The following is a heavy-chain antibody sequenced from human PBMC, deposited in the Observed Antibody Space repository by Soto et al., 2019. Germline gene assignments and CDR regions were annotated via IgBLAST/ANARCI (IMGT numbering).Heavy chain of an antibody. CDR2: INSDGSST. Sequence: GGSLGLSCAASGFTFSSYWMHWVRQAPGKGLVWVSRINSDGSSTSYADSVKGRFTISRDNAKNTLYLQMNSLRAEDTAVYYCAAVTIFGPYYYYYGMDVWGQGTTVTVSS. D-gene: IGHD3-3*01. J-gene: IGHJ6*02. CDR3: AAVTIFGPYYYYYGMDV. CDR1: GFTFSSYW. V-gene: IGHV3-74*01.